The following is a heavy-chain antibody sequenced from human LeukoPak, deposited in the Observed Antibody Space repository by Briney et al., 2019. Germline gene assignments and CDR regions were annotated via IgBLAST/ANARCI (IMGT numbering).Heavy chain of an antibody. V-gene: IGHV4-59*12. CDR3: ATRPDIAATGPGWFDP. D-gene: IGHD6-13*01. J-gene: IGHJ5*02. CDR2: IYYSGST. CDR1: GGSISSYY. Sequence: SETLSLTCTVSGGSISSYYWSWIRQPPGKGLEWIGYIYYSGSTNYNPSLKSRVTVSVDTSKNQFSLKLSSVTAADTAVYYCATRPDIAATGPGWFDPWGQGTLVTVSS.